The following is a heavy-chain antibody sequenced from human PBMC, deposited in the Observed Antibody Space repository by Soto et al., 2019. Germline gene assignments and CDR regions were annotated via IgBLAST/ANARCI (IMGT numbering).Heavy chain of an antibody. CDR3: AHSPPLSSSSSFWFDP. J-gene: IGHJ5*02. Sequence: QITLKESGPTLVKPTQTLTLTCTFSGFSLSNSGVGVGWIRQPPGKALEWLALIYWDDDKRYSPSLKRRLTITKDTSKNQVVLTMTNMYPVDTATYYCAHSPPLSSSSSFWFDPWGQGTLVTVSS. D-gene: IGHD6-6*01. CDR2: IYWDDDK. CDR1: GFSLSNSGVG. V-gene: IGHV2-5*02.